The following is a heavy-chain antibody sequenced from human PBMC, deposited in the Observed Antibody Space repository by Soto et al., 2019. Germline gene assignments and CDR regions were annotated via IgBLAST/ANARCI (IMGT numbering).Heavy chain of an antibody. CDR1: GDSVSSNSAA. J-gene: IGHJ6*02. Sequence: SQTLSRTYDISGDSVSSNSAAWNWIRQSPSRGLEWLGRTYYRSKWYNDYAVSVKSRITINPDTSKNQFSLQLNSVTPEDTAVYYCARDRSGWFSSGLLSYGMDVWGQGTTVTVSS. CDR2: TYYRSKWYN. V-gene: IGHV6-1*01. D-gene: IGHD6-19*01. CDR3: ARDRSGWFSSGLLSYGMDV.